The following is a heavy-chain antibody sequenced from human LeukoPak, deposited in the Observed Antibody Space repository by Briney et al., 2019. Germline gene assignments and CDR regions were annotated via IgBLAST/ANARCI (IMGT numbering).Heavy chain of an antibody. CDR2: ISGSGGSI. CDR3: AKDGGEAVADPFDY. D-gene: IGHD6-19*01. Sequence: GGSLRLSCAASGFTFSSYAMSWVRQAPGKGLEWVSGISGSGGSIYYADSVKGRFTISRGNSKNTLYLQMNSLRAEDTAVYYCAKDGGEAVADPFDYWGQGTLVTVSS. V-gene: IGHV3-23*01. CDR1: GFTFSSYA. J-gene: IGHJ4*02.